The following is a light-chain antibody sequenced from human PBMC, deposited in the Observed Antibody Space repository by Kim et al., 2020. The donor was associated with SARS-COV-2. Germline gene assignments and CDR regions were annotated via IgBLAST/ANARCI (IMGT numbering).Light chain of an antibody. V-gene: IGLV2-14*01. Sequence: GQSITLSCTGTCSDVGSYNYVSWYQQHPGKAPKLLMYDVTYRPLGVSSRFSGSKSGNTASLTISGLQAEDEADYYCNSYTRSRTLLFGGGTKLTVL. CDR3: NSYTRSRTLL. CDR1: CSDVGSYNY. J-gene: IGLJ2*01. CDR2: DVT.